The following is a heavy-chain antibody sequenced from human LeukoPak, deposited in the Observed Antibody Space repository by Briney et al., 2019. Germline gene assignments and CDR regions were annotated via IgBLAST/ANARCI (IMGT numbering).Heavy chain of an antibody. CDR2: INGDGNST. Sequence: PGGSLRLSCAASGFTFDDYAMHWVRQAPGKGLVWVSRINGDGNSTNYADSVKGRFTISRDNAKNTLYLQMNSLRAEDTAVYYCASPVGGYWGQGTLVTVSS. V-gene: IGHV3-74*01. D-gene: IGHD3-16*01. CDR3: ASPVGGY. CDR1: GFTFDDYA. J-gene: IGHJ4*02.